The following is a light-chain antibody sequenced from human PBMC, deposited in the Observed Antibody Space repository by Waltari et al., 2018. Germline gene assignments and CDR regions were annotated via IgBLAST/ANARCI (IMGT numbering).Light chain of an antibody. CDR2: EVS. Sequence: QSALTQPASVSGSPGQSITISCTGTSSDIGGYQYVSWYQQHPGRAPKLILYEVSDRPSGCSFRFSVSKSGSTASLTIAGLQAEDEGHYYCASYTSSGTLVFGGGTELTVL. CDR3: ASYTSSGTLV. V-gene: IGLV2-14*01. J-gene: IGLJ3*02. CDR1: SSDIGGYQY.